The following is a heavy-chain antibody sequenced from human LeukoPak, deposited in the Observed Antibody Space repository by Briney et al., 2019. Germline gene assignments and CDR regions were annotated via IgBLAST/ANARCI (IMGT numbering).Heavy chain of an antibody. CDR1: GFTFSSYG. V-gene: IGHV3-33*01. D-gene: IGHD6-13*01. CDR2: IWYDGSNK. CDR3: AREGLQQQLAFDY. J-gene: IGHJ4*02. Sequence: GGSLRLSCAASGFTFSSYGMRWVRQAPGKGLEWVAVIWYDGSNKYYADSVKGRFTISRDNSKNTLYLQMNSLRAEDTAVYYCAREGLQQQLAFDYWGQGTLVTVSS.